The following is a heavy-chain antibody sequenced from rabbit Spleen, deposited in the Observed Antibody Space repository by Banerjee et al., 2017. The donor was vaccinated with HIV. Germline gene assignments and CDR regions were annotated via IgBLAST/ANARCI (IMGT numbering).Heavy chain of an antibody. D-gene: IGHD1-1*01. V-gene: IGHV1S45*01. CDR2: IDTSDGDT. Sequence: LEESGGGPVKPGGTLTLTCTVSGFSFSSNWICWVRQAPGKGLEWIACIDTSDGDTDYANWPKGRFTISKASSTTVTLKMTSLTAADTATYFCARNYVNAFDPWGQGTLVTVS. J-gene: IGHJ2*01. CDR1: GFSFSSNW. CDR3: ARNYVNAFDP.